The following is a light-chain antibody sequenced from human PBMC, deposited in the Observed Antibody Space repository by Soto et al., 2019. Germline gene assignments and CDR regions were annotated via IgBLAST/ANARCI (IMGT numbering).Light chain of an antibody. CDR1: SSDVGGHNS. CDR2: DVS. CDR3: SSYTSSSTLV. V-gene: IGLV2-14*01. J-gene: IGLJ1*01. Sequence: QSALTQPASVSGSPGQSFTISCTGTSSDVGGHNSVAWYQHNPGKAPKLMIYDVSNRPSGVSSRFSGSKSGNTASLSISGLQAEDEADYYCSSYTSSSTLVFGTGTKVTVL.